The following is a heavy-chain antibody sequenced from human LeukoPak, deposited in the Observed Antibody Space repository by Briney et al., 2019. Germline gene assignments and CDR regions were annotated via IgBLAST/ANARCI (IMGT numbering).Heavy chain of an antibody. D-gene: IGHD3-3*01. CDR2: IYSGGST. CDR3: ARDSRVVIPGSSAFDI. CDR1: GFTVSSNY. Sequence: GGSLRLSCAASGFTVSSNYISWVRQAPGKGLEWVSVIYSGGSTYYADSVKGRFTISRDNSKNTLYLQMNSLRAEDTAVYYCARDSRVVIPGSSAFDIWGQGTMVTVSS. J-gene: IGHJ3*02. V-gene: IGHV3-53*01.